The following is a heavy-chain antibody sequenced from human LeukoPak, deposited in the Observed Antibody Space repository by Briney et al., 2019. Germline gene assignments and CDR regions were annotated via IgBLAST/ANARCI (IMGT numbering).Heavy chain of an antibody. CDR1: GFTFSSYG. V-gene: IGHV3-23*01. Sequence: GGSLRLSCAASGFTFSSYGMHWVRQAPGKGLEWVSTISGSGGNTYYADSVKGRFTISRDNSKNTLYLQMNSLRAEDTAVYYCARTLDYYDSSGYFYWGQGTLVTVSS. J-gene: IGHJ4*02. CDR2: ISGSGGNT. CDR3: ARTLDYYDSSGYFY. D-gene: IGHD3-22*01.